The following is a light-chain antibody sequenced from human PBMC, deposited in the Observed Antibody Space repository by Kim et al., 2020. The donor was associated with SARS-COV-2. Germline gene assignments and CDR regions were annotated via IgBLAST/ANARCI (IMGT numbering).Light chain of an antibody. CDR3: QQYQNWPPIT. CDR1: QRVNSN. Sequence: EVVMTQSPATLSVSPGERATLSCRASQRVNSNVAWYQQKPGQAPRLLIYDASTRATGVPARFSGTGSGTEFTLTISSLQSEDFATYYCQQYQNWPPITFGQGTRLEIK. V-gene: IGKV3-15*01. J-gene: IGKJ5*01. CDR2: DAS.